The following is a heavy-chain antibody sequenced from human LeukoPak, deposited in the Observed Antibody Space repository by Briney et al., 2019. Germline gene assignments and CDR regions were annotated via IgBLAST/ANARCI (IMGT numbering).Heavy chain of an antibody. CDR3: ARRGDNYYYYMDV. CDR1: GGTFSSYA. CDR2: IIPIFGTA. J-gene: IGHJ6*03. V-gene: IGHV1-69*13. D-gene: IGHD2-21*02. Sequence: ASVKVSCKASGGTFSSYAISWVRQAPGQGLEWMGGIIPIFGTANYAQKFQGRVTITADESTSTAYMELSSLRSEDSAVYYCARRGDNYYYYMDVWGKGTTVTVSS.